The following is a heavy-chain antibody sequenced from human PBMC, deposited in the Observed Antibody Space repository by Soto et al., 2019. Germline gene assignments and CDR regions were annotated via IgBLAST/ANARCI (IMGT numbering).Heavy chain of an antibody. V-gene: IGHV3-72*01. CDR3: VRSLAD. CDR2: IRNKANRYIT. CDR1: GFTFSDNY. Sequence: DVQLVESGGGLVQPGGSLRLSCAASGFTFSDNYMHWVRQAPGEGLEWVGHIRNKANRYITEYAASVQGRFTISRDDSKNSLYLQMNSLKTEDTAVYYCVRSLADWGQGTLVTVSS. J-gene: IGHJ4*02.